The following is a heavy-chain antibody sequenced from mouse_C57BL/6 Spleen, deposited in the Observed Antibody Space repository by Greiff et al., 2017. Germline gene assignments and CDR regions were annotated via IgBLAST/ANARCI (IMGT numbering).Heavy chain of an antibody. V-gene: IGHV3-6*01. CDR2: ISYDGSN. CDR1: GYSITSGYY. J-gene: IGHJ4*01. Sequence: EVKLQESGPGLVKPSQSLSLTCSVTGYSITSGYYWNWIRQFPGNKLEWMGYISYDGSNNYNPSLKNRISITRDTSKNQFFLKLNSVTTEDTATYYCARRQGSMDYWGQGTSGTVSS. CDR3: ARRQGSMDY.